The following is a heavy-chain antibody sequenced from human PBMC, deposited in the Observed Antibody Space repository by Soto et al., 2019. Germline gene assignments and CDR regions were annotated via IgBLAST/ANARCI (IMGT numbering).Heavy chain of an antibody. D-gene: IGHD1-26*01. CDR1: GASISGSDHY. CDR2: LSYTGNSYNP. CDR3: ARSGRSLRVY. V-gene: IGHV4-30-4*01. J-gene: IGHJ4*02. Sequence: QVQLQESGPGLVKASQTLSLTCTVSGASISGSDHYWSWIRQPPGKGLEWIGHLSYTGNSYNPYYHPSLRSRPTRSLHTSKNQFSLNMTSVPAADTAVYFCARSGRSLRVYWGQGALVSVSS.